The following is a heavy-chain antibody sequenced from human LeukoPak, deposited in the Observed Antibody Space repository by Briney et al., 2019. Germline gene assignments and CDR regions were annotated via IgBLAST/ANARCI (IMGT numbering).Heavy chain of an antibody. CDR2: IRNKADTYTT. Sequence: PGGSLRLSCAASGFTFSDHYMDWVRQAPGKGLEWVGRIRNKADTYTTEYAASVKGRFTISRDDSKNSLYLQMNSLKTEDTAVYYCAREVRSGYYTLYCFDYWGQGTLVTVSS. J-gene: IGHJ4*02. CDR1: GFTFSDHY. CDR3: AREVRSGYYTLYCFDY. V-gene: IGHV3-72*01. D-gene: IGHD3-3*01.